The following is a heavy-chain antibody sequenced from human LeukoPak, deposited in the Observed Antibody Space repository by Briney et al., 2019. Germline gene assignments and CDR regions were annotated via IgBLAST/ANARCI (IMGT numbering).Heavy chain of an antibody. CDR1: GFTFSSYA. J-gene: IGHJ4*02. CDR2: ISYDGSNK. CDR3: ARDSSGWSGRHPVDY. V-gene: IGHV3-30-3*01. D-gene: IGHD6-19*01. Sequence: GGSLRLSCAASGFTFSSYAIHWVRQAPGKGLEWVAVISYDGSNKYYADSVKGRFTISRDNPKNTLYLQMNSLRAEDTAVYYCARDSSGWSGRHPVDYWGQGTLVAVSS.